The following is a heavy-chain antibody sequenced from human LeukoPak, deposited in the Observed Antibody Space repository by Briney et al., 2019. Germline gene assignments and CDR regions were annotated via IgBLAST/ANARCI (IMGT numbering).Heavy chain of an antibody. CDR2: IDTNNGGT. J-gene: IGHJ4*02. V-gene: IGHV1-2*02. CDR1: GYTFIGYY. CDR3: ARVPL. Sequence: ASVEVSCKASGYTFIGYYIHWVRQAPGQGLEWMGWIDTNNGGTNYAQKFQGRITMTRDTSISTTYMELNSLRGDDTAVYYCARVPLWGQGTLVTVSS.